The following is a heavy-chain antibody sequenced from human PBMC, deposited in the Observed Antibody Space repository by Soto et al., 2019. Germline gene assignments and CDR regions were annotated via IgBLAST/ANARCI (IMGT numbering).Heavy chain of an antibody. Sequence: QIQLVQSGPESKKPGASVKVSCQTSGYNFISYGLSWVRPAPGQGLEWMGWITPFNGNTNYPQRFRGKITMTTDTATNTGYLAVRHLKSDDTAVYYCVRAYCSFPDIWCQGTLVTVSS. CDR3: VRAYCSFPDI. V-gene: IGHV1-18*04. D-gene: IGHD2-15*01. CDR1: GYNFISYG. CDR2: ITPFNGNT. J-gene: IGHJ4*02.